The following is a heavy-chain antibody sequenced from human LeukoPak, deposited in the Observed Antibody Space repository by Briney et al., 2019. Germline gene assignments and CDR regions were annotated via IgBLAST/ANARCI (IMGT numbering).Heavy chain of an antibody. CDR3: ARRDYYGSGSPDF. CDR2: INWNGDRT. V-gene: IGHV3-20*04. J-gene: IGHJ4*02. D-gene: IGHD3-10*01. CDR1: GGSFSGYY. Sequence: ETLSLTCAVYGGSFSGYYWSWVRQSPGKGLEWVYGINWNGDRTGYADSVKGRFTISRDNAKKSLYLQMNSLRAKDTALYYCARRDYYGSGSPDFWGQGTLVTVSS.